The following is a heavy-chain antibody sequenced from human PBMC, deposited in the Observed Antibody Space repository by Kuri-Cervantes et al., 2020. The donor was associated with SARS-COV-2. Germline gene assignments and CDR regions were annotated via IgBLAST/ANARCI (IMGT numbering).Heavy chain of an antibody. CDR3: ARDRNLVPADNWFDP. V-gene: IGHV3-33*08. CDR2: LWEDGSNE. J-gene: IGHJ5*02. CDR1: GFTFSTFG. Sequence: GESLKIPCAASGFTFSTFGMHWVRQAPGTGPEWVAGLWEDGSNEKYADSVKGRFSISRDNSKKMLYLQMNSLRAEDTAVYYCARDRNLVPADNWFDPWGQGTLVTVSS. D-gene: IGHD2-2*01.